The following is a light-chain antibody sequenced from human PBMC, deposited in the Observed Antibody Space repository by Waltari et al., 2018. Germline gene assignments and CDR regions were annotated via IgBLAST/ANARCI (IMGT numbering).Light chain of an antibody. CDR3: AAWDDSLNGWV. Sequence: QSVLTQPPSASGTPGQRVTISCSGSSSNIGSNTVNWYQQLPGTAPKLLIYSNNRRPSGGPDRLPGSKSGTSASLAISGLQSEDEADYYCAAWDDSLNGWVFGGGTKLTVL. CDR2: SNN. J-gene: IGLJ3*02. V-gene: IGLV1-44*01. CDR1: SSNIGSNT.